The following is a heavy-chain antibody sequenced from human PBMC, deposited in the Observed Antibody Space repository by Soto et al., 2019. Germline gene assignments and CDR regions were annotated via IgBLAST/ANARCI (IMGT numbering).Heavy chain of an antibody. CDR2: IIPIFGTA. V-gene: IGHV1-69*12. D-gene: IGHD2-2*01. CDR1: GGTFSSYA. Sequence: QVQLVQSGAEVKKPGSSVKVSCKASGGTFSSYAISWVRQAPGQGLEWMGGIIPIFGTANYAQKFQGRVTIXXDXSXXTAYMGLSSLRSEDTAVYYCAIHCNQLLCRYGMDVWGQGTTVTVSS. J-gene: IGHJ6*02. CDR3: AIHCNQLLCRYGMDV.